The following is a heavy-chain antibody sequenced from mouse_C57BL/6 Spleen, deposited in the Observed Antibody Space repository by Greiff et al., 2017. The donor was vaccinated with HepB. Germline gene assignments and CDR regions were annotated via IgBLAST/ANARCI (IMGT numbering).Heavy chain of an antibody. CDR3: ARLGNWDTY. D-gene: IGHD4-1*01. CDR2: INPSSGYT. J-gene: IGHJ2*01. V-gene: IGHV1-7*01. CDR1: GYTFTSYW. Sequence: VQLQQSGAELAKPGASVKLSCKASGYTFTSYWMHWVKQRPGQGLEWIGYINPSSGYTKYNQKFKDKATLTEDKSSSTAYMQLSSLTYEDSAVYYCARLGNWDTYWGQGTTLTVSS.